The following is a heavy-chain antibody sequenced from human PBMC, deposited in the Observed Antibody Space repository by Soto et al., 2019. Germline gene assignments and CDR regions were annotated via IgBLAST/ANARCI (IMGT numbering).Heavy chain of an antibody. Sequence: QPGGSLRLSCATSGFAFSQHAMSWVRQTPGRGLEWLSSISNSDDTTYYAASVKGRFTISRDMSKSTLFLQMSSLRAEDTAVCYCAKGYADSDSWGQGTQVTVSS. CDR1: GFAFSQHA. CDR3: AKGYADSDS. CDR2: ISNSDDTT. V-gene: IGHV3-23*01. J-gene: IGHJ4*02. D-gene: IGHD5-18*01.